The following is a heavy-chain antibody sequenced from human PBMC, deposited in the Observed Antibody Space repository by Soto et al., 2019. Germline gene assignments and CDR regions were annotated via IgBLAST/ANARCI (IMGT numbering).Heavy chain of an antibody. Sequence: QVQLVQSGAEVKKPGSSVKVSCKASGGTFSSYTISCVRQAPGQGLEWMGRIIPILGIANYAQKFQGRVTITADKSTSTAYMELSSLRSEDTAVYYCARDRGWLQGPDYWGQGTLVTVSS. V-gene: IGHV1-69*08. J-gene: IGHJ4*02. CDR2: IIPILGIA. CDR1: GGTFSSYT. CDR3: ARDRGWLQGPDY. D-gene: IGHD5-12*01.